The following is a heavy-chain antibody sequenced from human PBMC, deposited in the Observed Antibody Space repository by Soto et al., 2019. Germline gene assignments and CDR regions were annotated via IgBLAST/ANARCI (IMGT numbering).Heavy chain of an antibody. J-gene: IGHJ4*02. V-gene: IGHV3-7*03. CDR3: ARGQYGGKGY. D-gene: IGHD2-15*01. Sequence: EVQLVESGGGLVQPGGSLRLSCAASGFTFTSYYMSWVRQAQGKGLEWVANVNEDGSEKNYVDSVKGRFIISRDNAKESLFLQMNSLRAEDTAVYYCARGQYGGKGYWGQGTLVTVSS. CDR2: VNEDGSEK. CDR1: GFTFTSYY.